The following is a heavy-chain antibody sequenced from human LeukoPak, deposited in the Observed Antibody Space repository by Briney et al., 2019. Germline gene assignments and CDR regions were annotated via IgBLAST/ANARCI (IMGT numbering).Heavy chain of an antibody. V-gene: IGHV4-59*01. CDR1: GGSISSYY. CDR2: IYYSGSP. CDR3: ARANYFDY. Sequence: PSETLSLTCTVSGGSISSYYWNRIRQPPGKGLEWIGYIYYSGSPNYNPSLKSRVTISVDTSKNQFSLKLSSVPPADTAVYYCARANYFDYWGQGTLVTVSS. J-gene: IGHJ4*02.